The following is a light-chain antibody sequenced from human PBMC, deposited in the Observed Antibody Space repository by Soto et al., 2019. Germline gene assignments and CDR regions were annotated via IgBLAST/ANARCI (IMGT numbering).Light chain of an antibody. CDR3: RQHSHWPPWT. Sequence: EVVLTQSPATLSLSPGERATLSCRASQSIRTFLDWYQQQPGQAPTRLIYCASNRAAGIPARFSGSGSGTNFTLTISSLESADFAVYYCRQHSHWPPWTFGQGTRVEIQ. V-gene: IGKV3-11*01. CDR1: QSIRTF. J-gene: IGKJ1*01. CDR2: CAS.